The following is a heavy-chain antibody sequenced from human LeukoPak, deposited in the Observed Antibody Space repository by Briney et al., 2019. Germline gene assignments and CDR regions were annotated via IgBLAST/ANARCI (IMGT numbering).Heavy chain of an antibody. Sequence: KPSETLSLTFTVSGGSISSYYWSWIRQPPGKGLEWIGYIYYSGTTNYNPSLKSRVTISVDTSKNQFSLKLSSVTAADTAVYYCARGVYIAAAQYAYWGQGTLVTVSS. CDR3: ARGVYIAAAQYAY. J-gene: IGHJ4*02. V-gene: IGHV4-59*01. D-gene: IGHD6-13*01. CDR2: IYYSGTT. CDR1: GGSISSYY.